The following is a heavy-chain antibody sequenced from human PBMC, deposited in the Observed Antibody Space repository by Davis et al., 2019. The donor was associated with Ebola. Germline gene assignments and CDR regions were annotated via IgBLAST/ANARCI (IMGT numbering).Heavy chain of an antibody. CDR3: ARDRSHYYYYGMDV. CDR1: GFTFSSYG. CDR2: IWYDGSNK. V-gene: IGHV3-33*08. D-gene: IGHD3-10*01. Sequence: GESLKISCAASGFTFSSYGMHWVRQAPGKGLEWVAVIWYDGSNKYYADSVKGRFTISRDNSKNTLYLQMNSLRDEDTAVYYCARDRSHYYYYGMDVWGQGTTVTVSS. J-gene: IGHJ6*02.